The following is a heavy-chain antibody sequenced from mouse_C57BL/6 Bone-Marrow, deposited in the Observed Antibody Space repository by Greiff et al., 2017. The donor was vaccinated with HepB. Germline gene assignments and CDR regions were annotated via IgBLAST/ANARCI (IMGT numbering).Heavy chain of an antibody. CDR1: GYSFTGYY. V-gene: IGHV1-31*01. CDR2: IYPYNGGS. Sequence: VQLKESGPELVKPGASVKISCKASGYSFTGYYMHWVKQSHGNILDWIGYIYPYNGGSSYNQKFKGKATLTVDKSSSTAYMELRSLTSEDSAVYYCARRGRGGGFAYWGQGTLVTVSA. CDR3: ARRGRGGGFAY. J-gene: IGHJ3*01.